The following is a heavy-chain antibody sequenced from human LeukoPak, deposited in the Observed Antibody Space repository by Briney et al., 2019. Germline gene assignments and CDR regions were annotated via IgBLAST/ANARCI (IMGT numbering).Heavy chain of an antibody. V-gene: IGHV1-69*13. D-gene: IGHD4-17*01. CDR3: ARSTYGDYCFDY. J-gene: IGHJ4*02. CDR1: GYTFTSYG. CDR2: IIPIFGTA. Sequence: SVKVSCKAPGYTFTSYGISWVRQAPGQGLEWMGGIIPIFGTANYAQKFQGRVTITADESTSTAYMELSSLRSEDTAVYYCARSTYGDYCFDYWGQGTLVTVSS.